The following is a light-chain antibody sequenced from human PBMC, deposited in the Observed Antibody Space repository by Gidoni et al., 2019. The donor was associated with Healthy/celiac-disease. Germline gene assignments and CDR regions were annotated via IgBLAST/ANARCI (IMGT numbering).Light chain of an antibody. CDR2: GAS. CDR1: QSVSSSY. CDR3: QQYGSSRGLT. V-gene: IGKV3-20*01. Sequence: IVLTQSPGTLSLSPGARATLSCRASQSVSSSYLAWYQQKPGQAPRLLIYGASSRATGIPDRFSGSGSGTDFTRTISRLEPEDFAVYYCQQYGSSRGLTFGGGTKVEIK. J-gene: IGKJ4*01.